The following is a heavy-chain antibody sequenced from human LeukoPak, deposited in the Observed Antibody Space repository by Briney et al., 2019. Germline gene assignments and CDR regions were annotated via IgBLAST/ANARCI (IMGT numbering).Heavy chain of an antibody. CDR2: IKQDGSEK. CDR3: ARGSVSAPYYFDY. D-gene: IGHD2-2*01. CDR1: GFTFSSYW. Sequence: GGSLRLSCAASGFTFSSYWMSWVRRAPGKGLEWVANIKQDGSEKYYVDSVKGRFTISRDNAKNSLYLQMNSLRAEDTAVYYCARGSVSAPYYFDYWGQGTLVTVSS. V-gene: IGHV3-7*01. J-gene: IGHJ4*02.